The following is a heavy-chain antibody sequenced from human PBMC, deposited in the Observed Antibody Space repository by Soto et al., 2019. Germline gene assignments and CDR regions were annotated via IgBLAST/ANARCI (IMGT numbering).Heavy chain of an antibody. V-gene: IGHV4-30-4*01. J-gene: IGHJ6*02. CDR3: ASGGGYYDFWSGYRPYGMDV. D-gene: IGHD3-3*01. CDR2: IYCSGST. CDR1: GGSISSGDYY. Sequence: PSETLSLTCTVSGGSISSGDYYWSWIRQPPGKGLEWIGYIYCSGSTYYNPSLKSRVTISVDTSKNQFSLKLSSVTAADTAVYYCASGGGYYDFWSGYRPYGMDVWGQGTTVT.